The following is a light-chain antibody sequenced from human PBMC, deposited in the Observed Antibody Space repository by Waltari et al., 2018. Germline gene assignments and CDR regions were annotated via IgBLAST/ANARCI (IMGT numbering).Light chain of an antibody. CDR3: SSFTTGSTGL. Sequence: QSALAQPASVSGSPGQSITISCPGSSSDIGAFDRVPWYQQLPGRALGLIIRNVSQRPSGVPHLFSGSKSGNTASLTISRLRSEDESLYFCSSFTTGSTGLFGGGTKLTVL. V-gene: IGLV2-14*03. CDR1: SSDIGAFDR. J-gene: IGLJ2*01. CDR2: NVS.